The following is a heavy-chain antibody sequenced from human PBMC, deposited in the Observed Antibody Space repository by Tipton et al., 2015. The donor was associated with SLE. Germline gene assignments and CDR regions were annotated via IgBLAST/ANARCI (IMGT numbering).Heavy chain of an antibody. Sequence: TLSLTCAVYGGSFTSSSYYWAWIRQSPGKGVEWIGEINHRGSTNHNPSLKSRVTISVDTSKNQFSLKLSSVTAADTAVYYCASLNDSGSYLDYWGQGTLVTVSS. CDR2: INHRGST. CDR1: GGSFTSSSYY. V-gene: IGHV4-34*01. CDR3: ASLNDSGSYLDY. J-gene: IGHJ4*02. D-gene: IGHD1-26*01.